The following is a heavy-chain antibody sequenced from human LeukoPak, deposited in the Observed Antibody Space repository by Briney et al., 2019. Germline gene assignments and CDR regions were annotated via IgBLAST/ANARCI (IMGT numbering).Heavy chain of an antibody. D-gene: IGHD2-21*02. CDR2: IYIGGTT. V-gene: IGHV3-66*01. CDR3: ARGVTTDWFDH. Sequence: GGSLRLSCAASGFTVSSNDMSWVRQAPGKGREWVSVIYIGGTTYSADSVKGRFTISRDNYKNTLYLQMNRLRAEATAVYYCARGVTTDWFDHWGQGTLVTVSS. CDR1: GFTVSSND. J-gene: IGHJ5*02.